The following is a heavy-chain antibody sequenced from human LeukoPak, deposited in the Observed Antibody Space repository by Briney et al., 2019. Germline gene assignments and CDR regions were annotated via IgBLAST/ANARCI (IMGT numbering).Heavy chain of an antibody. CDR2: IRSKAYGGTT. D-gene: IGHD3-22*01. CDR1: GFTFGDYA. Sequence: PGGSLRLSCTASGFTFGDYAMSWVRQAPGKGLEWVGFIRSKAYGGTTEYAASVKGRFTISRDDSKSIAYLQMHSLKTEDTAVYYCTRVGYYYDSSGYFPYWGQGTLVTVSS. CDR3: TRVGYYYDSSGYFPY. J-gene: IGHJ4*02. V-gene: IGHV3-49*04.